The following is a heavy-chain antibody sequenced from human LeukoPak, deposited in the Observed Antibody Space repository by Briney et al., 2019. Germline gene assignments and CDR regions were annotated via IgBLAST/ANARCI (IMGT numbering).Heavy chain of an antibody. CDR2: INQDESKK. D-gene: IGHD4-17*01. V-gene: IGHV3-7*01. Sequence: GGSLRLSCAASGFSFGNDWMCWVRQAPGKGLEWVANINQDESKKYYVDSVKGRFTISRDNAKNSLYLQMNSLRAEDTAVYYCARGSYGDPFDYWGQGTLATVSS. CDR1: GFSFGNDW. J-gene: IGHJ4*02. CDR3: ARGSYGDPFDY.